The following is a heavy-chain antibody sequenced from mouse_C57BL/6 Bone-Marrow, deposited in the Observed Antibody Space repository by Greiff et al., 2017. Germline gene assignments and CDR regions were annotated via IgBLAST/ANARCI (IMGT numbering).Heavy chain of an antibody. V-gene: IGHV1-81*01. Sequence: VKLQQSGAELVRPGASVKLSCKASGYTFTSYGISWVKQRTGQGLEWIGGIYPRSGNTYYNEKFKGKATLTADKSSSTAYMELRSLTSEDSAVYFCARRAYWYFDVWGTGTTVTVSS. CDR1: GYTFTSYG. J-gene: IGHJ1*03. CDR2: IYPRSGNT. D-gene: IGHD3-3*01. CDR3: ARRAYWYFDV.